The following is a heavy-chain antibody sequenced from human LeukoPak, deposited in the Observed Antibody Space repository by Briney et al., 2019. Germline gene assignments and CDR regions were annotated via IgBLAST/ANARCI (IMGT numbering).Heavy chain of an antibody. CDR2: ISSSSSYI. CDR1: GFTFSSYS. V-gene: IGHV3-21*01. Sequence: GGSLRLSCAASGFTFSSYSMNWVRQAPGKGLEWVSSISSSSSYIYYADSVKGRFTISRDNAKTSLYLQMNSLRAEDTAVYYCARVHGGYDILTGSFDYWGQGTLVTVSS. D-gene: IGHD3-9*01. CDR3: ARVHGGYDILTGSFDY. J-gene: IGHJ4*02.